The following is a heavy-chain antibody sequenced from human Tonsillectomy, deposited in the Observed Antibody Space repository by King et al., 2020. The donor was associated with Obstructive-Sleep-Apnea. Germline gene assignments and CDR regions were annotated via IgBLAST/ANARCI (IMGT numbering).Heavy chain of an antibody. J-gene: IGHJ4*02. Sequence: QLQESGPGLVKPSETLSLTCTVSGGSISSSSYYWGWVRHPPGKGLEWIGSFYYSGSHYYNPSLKSRVTISVDTSKNQFSLKLSSVTAADTAVYYCARAILEWLNYFDYWGQGTLVTVSS. CDR1: GGSISSSSYY. V-gene: IGHV4-39*07. CDR3: ARAILEWLNYFDY. CDR2: FYYSGSH. D-gene: IGHD3-3*01.